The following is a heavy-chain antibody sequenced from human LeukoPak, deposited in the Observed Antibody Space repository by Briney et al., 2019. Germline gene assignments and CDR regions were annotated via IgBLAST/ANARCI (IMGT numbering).Heavy chain of an antibody. CDR1: GYSFTGYY. CDR3: ARGYSSGYLDRTRRGGWFDP. J-gene: IGHJ5*02. CDR2: INPNSGGT. D-gene: IGHD3-22*01. Sequence: GASVKVSRKASGYSFTGYYMHWVRQAPGQGLEWMGWINPNSGGTNYAQKFQGRVTMTRDTSISTAYMELSRLRSDDTAVYYCARGYSSGYLDRTRRGGWFDPWGQGTLVTVSS. V-gene: IGHV1-2*02.